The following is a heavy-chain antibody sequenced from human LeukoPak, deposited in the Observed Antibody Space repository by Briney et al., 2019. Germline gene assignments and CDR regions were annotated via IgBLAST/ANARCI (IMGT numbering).Heavy chain of an antibody. V-gene: IGHV3-53*01. D-gene: IGHD1-26*01. CDR2: IYHVGDT. CDR3: ARLYSGSLSITL. Sequence: GGSLRLSCAVSGFTVSANYMSWVRQAPGRGLEWVSVIYHVGDTFYADSVKGRFTISRDNSNNTLDLQMNNLRADDTAMYYCARLYSGSLSITLWGQGTQVTVSS. CDR1: GFTVSANY. J-gene: IGHJ1*01.